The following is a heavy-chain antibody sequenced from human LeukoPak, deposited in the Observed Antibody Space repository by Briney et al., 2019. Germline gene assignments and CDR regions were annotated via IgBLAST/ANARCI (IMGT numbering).Heavy chain of an antibody. CDR3: ARIYYDSSGYYLDAFDT. D-gene: IGHD3-22*01. Sequence: SETLSLTCGVSGGSISDYYWTWIRQPPGKGLEWIGYIYFNGRAKIHPSLKSRVTLSVDASKNQFSLRLNSVTAADTAVYYCARIYYDSSGYYLDAFDTWGQGTMVTVSS. J-gene: IGHJ3*02. V-gene: IGHV4-59*01. CDR2: IYFNGRA. CDR1: GGSISDYY.